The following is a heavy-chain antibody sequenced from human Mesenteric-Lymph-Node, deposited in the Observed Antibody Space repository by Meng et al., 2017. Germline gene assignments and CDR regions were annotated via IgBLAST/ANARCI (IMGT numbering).Heavy chain of an antibody. V-gene: IGHV1-8*02. CDR3: ARGYYYDSSGYPEYFQH. D-gene: IGHD3-22*01. CDR2: MNPNSGNT. Sequence: HLVQIGADVKRLGAPWRGSCTASGYNFTSYYMPWVRQAPGQGLEWMGWMNPNSGNTGYAHKFQGRVTMNRNTSISTAYMELSSLRSEDTAVYYCARGYYYDSSGYPEYFQHWGQGTLVTVSS. CDR1: GYNFTSYY. J-gene: IGHJ1*01.